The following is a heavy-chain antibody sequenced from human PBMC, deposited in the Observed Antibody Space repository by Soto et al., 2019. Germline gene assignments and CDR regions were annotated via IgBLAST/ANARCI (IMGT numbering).Heavy chain of an antibody. D-gene: IGHD3-16*01. V-gene: IGHV3-48*03. Sequence: PGGSLRLSCAASGFTFSSYEMNWVRQAPGKGLEWVSYISSSGSTIYYADSVKGRSTISRDNAKNSLYLQMSSLRAEDTAVYYCARLWGSQENHWGPGTLVTVSS. CDR3: ARLWGSQENH. CDR2: ISSSGSTI. CDR1: GFTFSSYE. J-gene: IGHJ4*02.